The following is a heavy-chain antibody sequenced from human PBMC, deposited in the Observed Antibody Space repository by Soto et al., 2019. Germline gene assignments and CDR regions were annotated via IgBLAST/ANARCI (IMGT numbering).Heavy chain of an antibody. D-gene: IGHD1-26*01. CDR1: GYTFSDSA. CDR2: IRSKANSYAT. V-gene: IGHV3-73*02. J-gene: IGHJ4*02. CDR3: ARLWSEREPNFDS. Sequence: EVQLVESGGGLVQPGGSLKLSCAVSGYTFSDSAMHWVRQASGKGLEWVGRIRSKANSYATVYAASVKGRFTISRDDSKNTAYLQMNSLKTEDTAVYYCARLWSEREPNFDSWGQGTLVSVSS.